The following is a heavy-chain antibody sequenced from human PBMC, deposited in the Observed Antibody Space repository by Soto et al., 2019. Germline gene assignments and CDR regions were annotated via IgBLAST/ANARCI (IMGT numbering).Heavy chain of an antibody. CDR2: IWYDGSNK. Sequence: QVQLVESGGGVVQPGRSLRLSCAASGFTFSSYGMHWVRQAPGKGLVWVAVIWYDGSNKYYADSVKRRFTSSRDNYKYTLYLQMNRLRAEDTAVYYCARDDCSGGSCYPDAFDIWGQGTMVTVSS. V-gene: IGHV3-33*01. CDR3: ARDDCSGGSCYPDAFDI. CDR1: GFTFSSYG. D-gene: IGHD2-15*01. J-gene: IGHJ3*02.